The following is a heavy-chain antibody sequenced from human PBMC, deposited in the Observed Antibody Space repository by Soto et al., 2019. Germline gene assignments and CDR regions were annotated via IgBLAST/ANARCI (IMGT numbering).Heavy chain of an antibody. J-gene: IGHJ1*01. Sequence: QVQQQESGPGLVKPSDTLSLTCRVSGAYISDFSWSWIRQPAGKGLEWIGRITSNGNTQKNPSFKSGFTMSIDTSRNHFSLNLQSATAADTALYYCARETGENWTYEAHWGPGTLVTVSS. V-gene: IGHV4-4*07. CDR2: ITSNGNT. CDR1: GAYISDFS. D-gene: IGHD1-7*01. CDR3: ARETGENWTYEAH.